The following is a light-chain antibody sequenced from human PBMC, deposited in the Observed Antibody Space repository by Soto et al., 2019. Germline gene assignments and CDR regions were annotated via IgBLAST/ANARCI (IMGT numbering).Light chain of an antibody. CDR2: DVS. J-gene: IGLJ1*01. Sequence: QSMLTQPASVSGSPGQSITIPCTGTSSDVGGYNYVSWYQQHPGKAPKLMIYDVSNRPSGVSNRFSGSKSGNTASLTISGPQAEDEADYYCSSYTSSSTYVFGTGTKVTVL. CDR3: SSYTSSSTYV. V-gene: IGLV2-14*01. CDR1: SSDVGGYNY.